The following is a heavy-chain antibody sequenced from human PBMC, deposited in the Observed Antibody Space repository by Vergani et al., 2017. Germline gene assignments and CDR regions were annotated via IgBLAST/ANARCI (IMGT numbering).Heavy chain of an antibody. CDR3: ARTEAYYYGSGRYYQNWVDP. V-gene: IGHV4-39*07. J-gene: IGHJ5*02. Sequence: QLQLQESGPGLVKPSETLSLTCTVSGGSISSSSYYWGWIRQPPGKGLEWIGSIYYSGSTYYNPSLKSRVTISVDTSKNQFSLKLSSVTAADTAVYYCARTEAYYYGSGRYYQNWVDPRGQGTLVTVSS. CDR2: IYYSGST. CDR1: GGSISSSSYY. D-gene: IGHD3-10*01.